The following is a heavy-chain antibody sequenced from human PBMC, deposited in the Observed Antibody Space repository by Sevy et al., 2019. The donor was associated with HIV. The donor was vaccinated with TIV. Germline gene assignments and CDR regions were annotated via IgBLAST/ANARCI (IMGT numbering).Heavy chain of an antibody. J-gene: IGHJ4*02. CDR3: ARAQQVTMLVVIGGLYFDF. Sequence: GGSLRLSCAASGFTFSTYWMTWVRQAPGKGLEWVANIKQDMSEKYYADSVKGRFTISRDNARHSLYLQMESLRAEDTAVYYCARAQQVTMLVVIGGLYFDFWGQRTLVTVSS. D-gene: IGHD3-22*01. V-gene: IGHV3-7*01. CDR2: IKQDMSEK. CDR1: GFTFSTYW.